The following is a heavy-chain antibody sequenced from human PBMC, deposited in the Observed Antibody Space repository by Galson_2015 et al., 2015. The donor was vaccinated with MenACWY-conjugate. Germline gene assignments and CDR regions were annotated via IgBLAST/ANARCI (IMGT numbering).Heavy chain of an antibody. Sequence: DKTNYAQTFQDRVTITADKSTGTAYMELSSLRSEDTAVYYCASVVQLWYYFDYWGQGTLVTVSS. V-gene: IGHV1-69*02. J-gene: IGHJ4*02. CDR2: DKT. CDR3: ASVVQLWYYFDY. D-gene: IGHD5-18*01.